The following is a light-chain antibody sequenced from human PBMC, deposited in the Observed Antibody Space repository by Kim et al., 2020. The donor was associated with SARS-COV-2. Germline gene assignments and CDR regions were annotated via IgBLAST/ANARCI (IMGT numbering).Light chain of an antibody. Sequence: RANISCKASQNIVVTSNKKNALAWYKQRPGQPPRLLIHWASTRESGVPDRLSGSGSGTDFTLTISSLQAEDVAVYYCQQYYNPPYTFGQGTKLEIK. V-gene: IGKV4-1*01. CDR2: WAS. J-gene: IGKJ2*01. CDR1: QNIVVTSNKKNA. CDR3: QQYYNPPYT.